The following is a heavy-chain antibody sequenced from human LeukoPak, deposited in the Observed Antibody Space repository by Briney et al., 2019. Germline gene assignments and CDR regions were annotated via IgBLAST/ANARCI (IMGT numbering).Heavy chain of an antibody. Sequence: SETLSLTCTVSGGSISSYYWSWIRQPPGKGLEWIGYIYYSGSTNYNPSLKSRVTISVDTSKNQFSLKLSSVTAADTAVYYCARAANYYDSSGYRIVGAFDIWGQGTMVTVSS. CDR2: IYYSGST. CDR1: GGSISSYY. D-gene: IGHD3-22*01. CDR3: ARAANYYDSSGYRIVGAFDI. J-gene: IGHJ3*02. V-gene: IGHV4-59*01.